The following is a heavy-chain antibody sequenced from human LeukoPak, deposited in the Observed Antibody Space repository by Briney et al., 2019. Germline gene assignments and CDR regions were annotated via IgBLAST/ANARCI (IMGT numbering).Heavy chain of an antibody. CDR3: ASTEYYYDSSGSYYFDY. V-gene: IGHV4-59*01. D-gene: IGHD3-22*01. CDR2: IYYSGST. J-gene: IGHJ4*02. CDR1: GGSISSYY. Sequence: SETLSLTCTVSGGSISSYYWSWIRQPPGKGREWIGYIYYSGSTNYNPSLKSRVTISVDTSKNQFSLKLSSVTAADTAVYYCASTEYYYDSSGSYYFDYWGQGTLVTVSS.